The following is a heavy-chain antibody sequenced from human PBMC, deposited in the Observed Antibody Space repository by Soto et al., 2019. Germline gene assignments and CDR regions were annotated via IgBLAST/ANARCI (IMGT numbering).Heavy chain of an antibody. D-gene: IGHD1-1*01. CDR2: MYYSGST. CDR3: ARPQAEGYNLLFWYFDL. Sequence: SETLSLSCTVSGGSISSSSYYWGWIRQPPGKGLEWIGSMYYSGSTYYNPSLKSRVTISVDTSKNQFFLKLSSVTAADTAVYYCARPQAEGYNLLFWYFDLWGRGTLVTVSS. CDR1: GGSISSSSYY. V-gene: IGHV4-39*01. J-gene: IGHJ2*01.